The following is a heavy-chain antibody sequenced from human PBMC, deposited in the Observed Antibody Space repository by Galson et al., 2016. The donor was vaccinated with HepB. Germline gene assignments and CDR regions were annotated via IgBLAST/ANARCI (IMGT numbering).Heavy chain of an antibody. CDR3: ARQSSGSSSQRPYYGMDV. Sequence: SETLSLTCTVSGDSISSSSAYWGWIRQSPGRGLEWIGSIYYSGSTFYNPSLKSRLRMSVDTSNNQFSLQLNSLTPEDTAVYYCARQSSGSSSQRPYYGMDVWGQGTTVTVSS. CDR1: GDSISSSSAY. V-gene: IGHV4-39*01. J-gene: IGHJ6*02. CDR2: IYYSGST. D-gene: IGHD5-18*01.